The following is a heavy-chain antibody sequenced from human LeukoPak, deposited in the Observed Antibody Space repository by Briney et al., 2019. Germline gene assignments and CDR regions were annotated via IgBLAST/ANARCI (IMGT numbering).Heavy chain of an antibody. CDR2: IIAIFGTA. Sequence: ASVKVSCKASGGTFSSYAISWVRQAPGQGLEWMGGIIAIFGTANYAQKFQGRVTITADKSTSTAYMEPSSLRSEDTAVYYCATPRECSGYSCDWVSFDYWGQGTLVTVSS. D-gene: IGHD3-22*01. V-gene: IGHV1-69*06. CDR1: GGTFSSYA. CDR3: ATPRECSGYSCDWVSFDY. J-gene: IGHJ4*02.